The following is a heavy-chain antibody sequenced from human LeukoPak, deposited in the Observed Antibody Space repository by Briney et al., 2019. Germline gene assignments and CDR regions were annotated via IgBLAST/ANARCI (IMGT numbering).Heavy chain of an antibody. Sequence: SETLSLTCTVSGYSISSGYYWGWIRQPPGKGLEWIGSICHSGSTYYNPSLKSRVTISVDTSKNQFSLKLSSVTAADTAVYYCARHRRYSGYDWDDWGQGTLVTVSS. J-gene: IGHJ4*02. CDR2: ICHSGST. CDR3: ARHRRYSGYDWDD. D-gene: IGHD5-12*01. CDR1: GYSISSGYY. V-gene: IGHV4-38-2*02.